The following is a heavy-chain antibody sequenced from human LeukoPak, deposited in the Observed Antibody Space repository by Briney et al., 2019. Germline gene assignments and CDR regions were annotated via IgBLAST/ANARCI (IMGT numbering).Heavy chain of an antibody. CDR2: IYYSGST. Sequence: PSETLSLTCTVSGGPIIITGYYWGWLRQPPGKGLEWIGSIYYSGSTYYNPSLKSRVTISVDTSKNQFSLKLSSVTAADTAVYYCARGRYYYGSGSYYNKYFDYWGQGTLVTVSS. CDR3: ARGRYYYGSGSYYNKYFDY. CDR1: GGPIIITGYY. J-gene: IGHJ4*02. D-gene: IGHD3-10*01. V-gene: IGHV4-39*07.